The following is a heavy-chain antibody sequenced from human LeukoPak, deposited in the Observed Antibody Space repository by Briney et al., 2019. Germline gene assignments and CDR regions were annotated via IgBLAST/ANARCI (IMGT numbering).Heavy chain of an antibody. Sequence: GGSLRLSCAASGFTFSDYYMSWIRQAPGKGLEWVSYISSSGSTIYYADSVKGRFTISRDNAKNSLYLQMNSLRAEDTAVYYCAKGARRITMVRPFDYWGQGTLVTVSS. D-gene: IGHD3-10*01. V-gene: IGHV3-11*01. CDR2: ISSSGSTI. J-gene: IGHJ4*02. CDR3: AKGARRITMVRPFDY. CDR1: GFTFSDYY.